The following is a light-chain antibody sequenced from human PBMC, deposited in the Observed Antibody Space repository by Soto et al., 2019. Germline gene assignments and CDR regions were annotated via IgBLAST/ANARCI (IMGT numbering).Light chain of an antibody. J-gene: IGKJ1*01. Sequence: EIVLTQSPGTLSLFPGERATLSCRASQSVSSSYLAWYQQKPGQAPRLLIYGASSRATGIPDRFSGSGSGTDFTLTISRLEPEDFAVYYCQQYGSSRWTFGQRTKVEIK. CDR2: GAS. CDR3: QQYGSSRWT. CDR1: QSVSSSY. V-gene: IGKV3-20*01.